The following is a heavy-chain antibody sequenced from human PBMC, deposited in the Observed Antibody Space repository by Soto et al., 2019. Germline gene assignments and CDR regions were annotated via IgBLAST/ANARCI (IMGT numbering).Heavy chain of an antibody. D-gene: IGHD6-6*01. V-gene: IGHV1-69*13. J-gene: IGHJ6*02. CDR2: IIPIFGTA. CDR3: ARDRSYSSSSVDYYGMDV. Sequence: GASVKVSCKASGGTLSRYGISWVRQAPGQGLEWMGGIIPIFGTANYAQKFQGRVTITADESTSTAYMELSSLRSEDTAVYYCARDRSYSSSSVDYYGMDVWGQGTTVTVSS. CDR1: GGTLSRYG.